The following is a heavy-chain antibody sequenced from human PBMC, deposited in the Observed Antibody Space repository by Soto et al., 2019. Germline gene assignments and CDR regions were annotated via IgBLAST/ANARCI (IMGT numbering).Heavy chain of an antibody. CDR1: GFTFSSYG. D-gene: IGHD6-25*01. CDR3: ARDRSGGVPGYFDL. V-gene: IGHV3-33*01. CDR2: IWYDGSNK. J-gene: IGHJ2*01. Sequence: QVQLVESGGGVVQPGRSLRLSCAASGFTFSSYGMHWVRQAPGKGLEWVAVIWYDGSNKYYADSVKGRFTISRDNSKNTLYLQMNSLRAEDTAVYYYARDRSGGVPGYFDLWGRGTLVTVSS.